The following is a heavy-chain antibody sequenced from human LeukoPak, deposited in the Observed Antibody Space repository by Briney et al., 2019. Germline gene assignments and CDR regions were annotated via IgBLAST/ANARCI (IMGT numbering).Heavy chain of an antibody. J-gene: IGHJ4*02. CDR3: AKVLSAARMPKGFDY. Sequence: PGGSLRLSCAASGFTFSSYAMSWVRQAPGKGLEWVSAISGSGGSTYYADSVKGRFTISRDNSKNTLYLQMNSLRAEDTAVYYCAKVLSAARMPKGFDYWGQGTLVTVSS. CDR1: GFTFSSYA. D-gene: IGHD6-6*01. CDR2: ISGSGGST. V-gene: IGHV3-23*01.